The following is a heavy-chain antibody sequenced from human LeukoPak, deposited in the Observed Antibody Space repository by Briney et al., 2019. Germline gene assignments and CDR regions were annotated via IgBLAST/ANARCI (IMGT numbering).Heavy chain of an antibody. CDR3: ARLPPAVAAFDY. D-gene: IGHD6-19*01. CDR1: GGSISSYY. CDR2: IYYSGST. Sequence: KASETLSLTCTVSGGSISSYYWSWIRQPPGKGLEWIGYIYYSGSTNYNPSLKSRVTISVDTSKNQFSLKLSSVTAADTAVYYCARLPPAVAAFDYWGQGTLVTVSS. V-gene: IGHV4-59*08. J-gene: IGHJ4*02.